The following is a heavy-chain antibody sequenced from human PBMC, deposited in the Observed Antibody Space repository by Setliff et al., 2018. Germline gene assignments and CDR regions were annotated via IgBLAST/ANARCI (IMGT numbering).Heavy chain of an antibody. Sequence: SETLSLTCTVSGGSISSGDYYWSWIRQPPGKGLEWIGYIYYSGSTYYNPPLKSRVTISVDTSKNQFSLKLSSVTAADTAVYYCARVEITMVRGVIAADAFDIWGQGTMVTVSS. V-gene: IGHV4-30-4*08. D-gene: IGHD3-10*01. J-gene: IGHJ3*02. CDR1: GGSISSGDYY. CDR3: ARVEITMVRGVIAADAFDI. CDR2: IYYSGST.